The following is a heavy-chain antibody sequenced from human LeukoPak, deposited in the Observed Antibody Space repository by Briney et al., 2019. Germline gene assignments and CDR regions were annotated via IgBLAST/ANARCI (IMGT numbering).Heavy chain of an antibody. CDR3: ARNYDRSANRWFDP. Sequence: ASVKVSCKASGYTFTDYYIHWVRQAPGQGLEWMGWINPNSGGTNYAQKFQGRVTMTRDTSIGTAYMELSRLTSDDTAVYYCARNYDRSANRWFDPWGQGTPVTVSS. V-gene: IGHV1-2*02. D-gene: IGHD3-22*01. CDR2: INPNSGGT. CDR1: GYTFTDYY. J-gene: IGHJ5*02.